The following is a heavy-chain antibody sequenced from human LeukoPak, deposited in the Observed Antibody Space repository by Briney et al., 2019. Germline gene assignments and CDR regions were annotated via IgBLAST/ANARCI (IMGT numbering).Heavy chain of an antibody. CDR3: ARGIQVTTYDQWYYFDY. CDR2: IYYSGST. V-gene: IGHV4-59*01. D-gene: IGHD4-17*01. J-gene: IGHJ4*02. CDR1: GGSISSYY. Sequence: SETLSLTCTVSGGSISSYYWSWIRQPPGKGLEWIGYIYYSGSTNYNPSLESRVTISVDTSKNQFSLKLSSVTAADTAVYYCARGIQVTTYDQWYYFDYWGQGTLVTVSS.